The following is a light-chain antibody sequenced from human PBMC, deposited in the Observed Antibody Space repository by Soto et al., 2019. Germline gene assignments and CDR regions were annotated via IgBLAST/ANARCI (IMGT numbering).Light chain of an antibody. CDR1: SSDIGKYNL. J-gene: IGLJ2*01. V-gene: IGLV2-23*03. CDR3: CSYEGSSTFHVL. Sequence: QSALTQPASVSGSPGQSITISCTGSSSDIGKYNLVSWYQQHPGRVPKLLIYEGSKRPSGVSDRFSGSQSGNTASLTISGLQAEDEADYYCCSYEGSSTFHVLFGGGTKLTVL. CDR2: EGS.